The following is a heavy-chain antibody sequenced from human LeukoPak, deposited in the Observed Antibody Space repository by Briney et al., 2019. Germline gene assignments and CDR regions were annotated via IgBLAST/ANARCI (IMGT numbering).Heavy chain of an antibody. CDR3: ARENYDFWSDYSSDNSYYLDV. J-gene: IGHJ6*03. CDR1: GASVSTHY. D-gene: IGHD3-3*01. CDR2: IYYTGTT. Sequence: SETLSHTCTVSGASVSTHYWTWVRQPPGKGLEWVGYIYYTGTTNYNPSLQSRLTISVDTSQNQFSLRLSSVTAADTAVYYCARENYDFWSDYSSDNSYYLDVWGKGTTVIVSS. V-gene: IGHV4-59*02.